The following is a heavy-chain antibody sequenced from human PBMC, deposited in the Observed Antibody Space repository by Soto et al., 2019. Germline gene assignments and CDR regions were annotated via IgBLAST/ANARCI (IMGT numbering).Heavy chain of an antibody. Sequence: QVQLAESGGGVVQTGTSLRLSCAASKFTFSSYAMHWVRQAPGKGLEWLAVIWFEGSIKYYADSVKGRFTLSRDNSKNTLFLQMNNLRAEDTARYYCVREANWPFGNSRGWLDLWGQGTLVTVSS. V-gene: IGHV3-33*01. D-gene: IGHD3-16*01. CDR2: IWFEGSIK. J-gene: IGHJ5*02. CDR3: VREANWPFGNSRGWLDL. CDR1: KFTFSSYA.